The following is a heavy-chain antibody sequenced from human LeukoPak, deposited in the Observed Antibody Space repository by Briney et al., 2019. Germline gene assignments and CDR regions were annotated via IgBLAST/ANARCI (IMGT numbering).Heavy chain of an antibody. V-gene: IGHV3-30*04. D-gene: IGHD4-17*01. CDR1: GFTFSSYA. Sequence: GGSLRLSCAASGFTFSSYAMHWVRQAPGKGLEWVAVISYDGSNKYYADSVKGRFTISRDNSKNTLYLQMNSLRAEDTAVYYCAKDLTTVTTQGDYWGQGTLVTVSS. J-gene: IGHJ4*02. CDR2: ISYDGSNK. CDR3: AKDLTTVTTQGDY.